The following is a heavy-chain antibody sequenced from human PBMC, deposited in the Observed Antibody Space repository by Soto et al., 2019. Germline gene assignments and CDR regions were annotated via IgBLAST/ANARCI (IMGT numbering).Heavy chain of an antibody. CDR2: ISGSGGST. CDR3: AKDPSPYYYYYMDV. Sequence: EVQLLESGGGLVQPGGSLRLSCAASGFTFSSYAMSWVRQAPGKGLEWVSAISGSGGSTYYADSVKRRFTISRDNSKNTLYLQMNSLRAEDTAVYYCAKDPSPYYYYYMDVWGKGTTVTVSS. CDR1: GFTFSSYA. J-gene: IGHJ6*03. V-gene: IGHV3-23*01.